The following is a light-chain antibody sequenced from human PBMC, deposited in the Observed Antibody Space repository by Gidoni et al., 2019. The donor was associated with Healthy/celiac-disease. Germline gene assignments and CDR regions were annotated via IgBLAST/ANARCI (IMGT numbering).Light chain of an antibody. CDR1: SSHIGNNY. J-gene: IGLJ2*01. V-gene: IGLV1-51*01. CDR2: ANN. Sequence: QSVLTQPPSVSAAPGQKVTISCSGSSSHIGNNYVSWYQQLPGTSPKLLIYANNKRPSGIPDLFAGSKSGTSATLGITGLQTGDEADYYCGTWDSSLSAVVFGGGSKLTVL. CDR3: GTWDSSLSAVV.